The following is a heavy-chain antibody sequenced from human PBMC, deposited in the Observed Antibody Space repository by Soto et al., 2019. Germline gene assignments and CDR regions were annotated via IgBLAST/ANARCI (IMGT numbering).Heavy chain of an antibody. CDR3: ASQVAVTAFGY. CDR1: GFTFSRYW. D-gene: IGHD2-21*02. Sequence: EVQLVGSGGGLVQPGGSLRLSGAASGFTFSRYWMRWVRQAPGKGLVWVSHLNSDGSSTNYADSVKGRFTISRNNAKNTLYLQMNNLRAEDTAVYFCASQVAVTAFGYWGQGTLVTVSS. CDR2: LNSDGSST. J-gene: IGHJ4*02. V-gene: IGHV3-74*01.